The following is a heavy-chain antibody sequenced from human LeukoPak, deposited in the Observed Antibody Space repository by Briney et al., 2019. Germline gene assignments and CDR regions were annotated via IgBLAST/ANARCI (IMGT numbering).Heavy chain of an antibody. CDR2: LYYSGST. CDR1: GGSISSSSYY. CDR3: ARLSGSYWPAGY. V-gene: IGHV4-39*01. Sequence: PSETLSLTCTVSGGSISSSSYYWGWIRQPPGKGLEWIGSLYYSGSTYYNPSLRSRVTVSVDTSKNQCSLKLSSVTAADTAVYYCARLSGSYWPAGYWGQGTLVTVSS. J-gene: IGHJ4*02. D-gene: IGHD1-26*01.